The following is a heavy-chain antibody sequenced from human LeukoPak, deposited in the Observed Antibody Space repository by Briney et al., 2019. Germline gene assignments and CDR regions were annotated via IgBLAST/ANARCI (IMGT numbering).Heavy chain of an antibody. D-gene: IGHD1-14*01. CDR1: GFTFSSYW. J-gene: IGHJ4*02. CDR3: ARSNQADDY. Sequence: GGSLRLSCAASGFTFSSYWMHWVRQVPGKGLVWVARINPGGSSITYADSVKGRFTVSRDNAKNTLYLQMDSLRAEDTGVYYCARSNQADDYWGQGTPVTVSS. CDR2: INPGGSSI. V-gene: IGHV3-74*01.